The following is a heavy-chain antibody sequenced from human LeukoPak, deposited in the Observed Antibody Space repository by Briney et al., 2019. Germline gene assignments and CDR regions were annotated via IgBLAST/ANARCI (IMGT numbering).Heavy chain of an antibody. V-gene: IGHV4-38-2*01. CDR3: ARGTRLITRQGKRRLYYFDY. CDR1: GYSISSGYY. D-gene: IGHD3-10*01. CDR2: IYHSGST. J-gene: IGHJ4*02. Sequence: SETLSLTCAVSGYSISSGYYWGWIRQPPGKGLEWIGSIYHSGSTYYNPSLKSRVTISVDTSKNQFSLKLSSVTAADTAVYYCARGTRLITRQGKRRLYYFDYWGQGTLVTVSS.